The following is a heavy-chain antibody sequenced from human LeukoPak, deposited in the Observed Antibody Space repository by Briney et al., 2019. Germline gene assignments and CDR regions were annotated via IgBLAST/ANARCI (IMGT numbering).Heavy chain of an antibody. V-gene: IGHV1-46*01. Sequence: GASVKVSCKASGYTFTSYYMHWVRQAPGQGLEWMGIINPSGGSTSYAQKFQGRVTMTRDMSTSTVYMELSSLRSEDTAVYYCARVGVPAAMPGGYFDYWGQGTLVTVSS. J-gene: IGHJ4*02. CDR3: ARVGVPAAMPGGYFDY. CDR2: INPSGGST. CDR1: GYTFTSYY. D-gene: IGHD2-2*01.